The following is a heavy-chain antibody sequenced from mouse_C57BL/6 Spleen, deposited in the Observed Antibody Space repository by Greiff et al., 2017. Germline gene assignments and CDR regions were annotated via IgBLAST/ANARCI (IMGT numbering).Heavy chain of an antibody. CDR1: GFTFSSYA. CDR3: ARDGDYGNFGY. J-gene: IGHJ2*01. CDR2: ISDGGSYT. V-gene: IGHV5-4*01. D-gene: IGHD2-1*01. Sequence: EVQRVESGGGLVKPGGSLKLSCAASGFTFSSYAMSWVRQTPEKRLEWVATISDGGSYTHYADNVKGRFTISRDNAKNNLYLQMSHLKSEDTAMYYCARDGDYGNFGYWGQGTTPTVSS.